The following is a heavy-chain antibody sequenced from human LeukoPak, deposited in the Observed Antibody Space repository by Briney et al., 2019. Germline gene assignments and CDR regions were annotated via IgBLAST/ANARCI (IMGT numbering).Heavy chain of an antibody. V-gene: IGHV1-24*01. CDR2: FDPEDGET. J-gene: IGHJ4*02. CDR3: ATFYNLPAAIRWVFDY. D-gene: IGHD2-2*02. Sequence: ASVKVSCKVSGYTLTELSMHWVRQAPGKGLEWMGGFDPEDGETIYAQKFQGRVTMTEDTSTDTAYMELSSLRSEDTAVYYCATFYNLPAAIRWVFDYWGQGTLVTVSS. CDR1: GYTLTELS.